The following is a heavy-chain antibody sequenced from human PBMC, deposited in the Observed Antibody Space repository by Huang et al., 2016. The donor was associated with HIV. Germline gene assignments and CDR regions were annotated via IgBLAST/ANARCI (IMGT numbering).Heavy chain of an antibody. CDR2: ISYDGKTK. CDR1: GFTFSSYG. V-gene: IGHV3-30*18. D-gene: IGHD6-13*01. J-gene: IGHJ4*02. Sequence: QVQLVESGGGVVQPGRYLRISCAASGFTFSSYGMHWVRQAPVKGRGWVAVISYDGKTKDYADSVKGRFSISRDNSKTTVYLQLNSLRVEDTAVYYCAKGGSAAAVLDFWGQGTLVTVSS. CDR3: AKGGSAAAVLDF.